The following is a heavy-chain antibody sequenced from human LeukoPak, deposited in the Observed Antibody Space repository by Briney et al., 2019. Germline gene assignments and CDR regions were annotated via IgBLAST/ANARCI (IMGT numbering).Heavy chain of an antibody. CDR2: ISASGGST. V-gene: IGHV3-23*01. D-gene: IGHD3-22*01. CDR3: AKGQSSGSYDPSDY. CDR1: GFTFSGYD. Sequence: GGSLRLSCAASGFTFSGYDMSWVRQAPGKGLEWVSGISASGGSTYYRDSVKGRFTISRDNSKNTLYLQMNSLRVEDTAVYHCAKGQSSGSYDPSDYWGQGTLVTVSS. J-gene: IGHJ4*02.